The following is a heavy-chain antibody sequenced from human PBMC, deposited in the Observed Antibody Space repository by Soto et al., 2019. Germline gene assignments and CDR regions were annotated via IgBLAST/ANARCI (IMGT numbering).Heavy chain of an antibody. CDR1: GGIFSSYA. J-gene: IGHJ6*02. V-gene: IGHV1-69*01. D-gene: IGHD6-13*01. CDR3: ASPLRIAALSSYYYGMDV. Sequence: QVQLVQSGAEVKKPGSSVKVSCKASGGIFSSYAISWVRQAPGQGLEWMGGIIPIFGTANYAQKFQGRVTITADESTSTAYMELSSLRSEDTAVYYCASPLRIAALSSYYYGMDVWGQGTTVTVSS. CDR2: IIPIFGTA.